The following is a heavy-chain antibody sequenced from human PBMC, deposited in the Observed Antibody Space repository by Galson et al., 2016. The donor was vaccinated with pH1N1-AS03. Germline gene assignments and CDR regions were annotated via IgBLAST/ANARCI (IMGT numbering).Heavy chain of an antibody. CDR1: GFDISGYA. CDR2: MSHGEKNA. Sequence: SLRLSCAASGFDISGYAMHWVRQAPGKGLEWVAFMSHGEKNAQHADAVKGRFTISRDNSKGTLYLQMNSLRSEDTAIYSCARVGAGYDYGNGMDVWGQGTTVTVSS. V-gene: IGHV3-30*04. CDR3: ARVGAGYDYGNGMDV. J-gene: IGHJ6*02. D-gene: IGHD5-12*01.